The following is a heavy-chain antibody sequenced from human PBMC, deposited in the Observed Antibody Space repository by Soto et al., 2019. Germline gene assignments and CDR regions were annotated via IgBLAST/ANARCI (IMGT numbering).Heavy chain of an antibody. CDR1: GFSLSSTRMA. CDR2: IYWDDDK. CDR3: AHIVVAGLGYYFDY. D-gene: IGHD6-19*01. Sequence: QITLKESGPPLVKPTQTLTLTCTFPGFSLSSTRMAVGWIRQPPGKALEWLALIYWDDDKRYSPFLKSRLTITKDTSKIQVVLTMSNMDPVDTARYYCAHIVVAGLGYYFDYWGQGTLVTVSS. J-gene: IGHJ4*02. V-gene: IGHV2-5*02.